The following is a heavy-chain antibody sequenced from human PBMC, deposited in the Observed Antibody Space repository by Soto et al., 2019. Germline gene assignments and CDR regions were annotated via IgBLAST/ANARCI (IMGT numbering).Heavy chain of an antibody. V-gene: IGHV4-39*07. CDR1: GGSIGSSSYY. Sequence: SETLSLTCSVSGGSIGSSSYYFGWIRQPPGKGLEWIGSLYYTGTTNYNSSLKSRVTISADTSKNQFSLKLSSVTAADTAVYYCARGDVRGYSGYDHGGVDYWGQGTLVT. CDR3: ARGDVRGYSGYDHGGVDY. CDR2: LYYTGTT. D-gene: IGHD5-12*01. J-gene: IGHJ4*02.